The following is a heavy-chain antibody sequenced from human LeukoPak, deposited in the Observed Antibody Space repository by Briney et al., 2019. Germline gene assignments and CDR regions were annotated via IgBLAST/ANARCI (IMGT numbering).Heavy chain of an antibody. CDR2: ISTISSTK. J-gene: IGHJ4*02. V-gene: IGHV3-48*02. CDR1: GFTFSSYD. D-gene: IGHD4-17*01. Sequence: GGSLRLSCAASGFTFSSYDMNWVRQAPGKGLEWVSYISTISSTKYYADSVKGRFTISRDNAKNSLYLQMNSLRDEDTAVYYCARGKIGYYYGDYAGYWGQGNLVTVSS. CDR3: ARGKIGYYYGDYAGY.